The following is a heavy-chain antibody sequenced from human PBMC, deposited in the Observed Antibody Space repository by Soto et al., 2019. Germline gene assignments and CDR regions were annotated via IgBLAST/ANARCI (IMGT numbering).Heavy chain of an antibody. CDR2: IFDSGTT. CDR3: AREVSGTGAFDY. V-gene: IGHV4-31*02. Sequence: QVQLEQSGPGLVKPSQTLSLTCYISGGSITSTNHYWSWIRQSPREGLEWIGYIFDSGTTHYNPSFEGRVTILGDTSQSQFSLTMHSVTVADSAVYYCAREVSGTGAFDYWGRGTLVTVSS. J-gene: IGHJ4*02. CDR1: GGSITSTNHY. D-gene: IGHD2-8*02.